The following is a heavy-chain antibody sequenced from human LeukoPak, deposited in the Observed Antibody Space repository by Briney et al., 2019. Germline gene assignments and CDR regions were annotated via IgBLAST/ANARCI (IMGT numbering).Heavy chain of an antibody. J-gene: IGHJ3*02. CDR1: GGSISSYY. Sequence: SETLSLTCTVSGGSISSYYWSWIRQPPGKGLEWIGYIYYSGSTNYNPSLKSRVTISVDTSKNQFSLKLSSVTAADTAVYYCASSGDYVDGDAFDIWGQGTMVTVSS. V-gene: IGHV4-59*01. D-gene: IGHD4-17*01. CDR3: ASSGDYVDGDAFDI. CDR2: IYYSGST.